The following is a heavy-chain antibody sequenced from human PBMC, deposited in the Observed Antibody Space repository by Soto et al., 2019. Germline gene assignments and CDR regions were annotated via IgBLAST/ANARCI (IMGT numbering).Heavy chain of an antibody. V-gene: IGHV3-21*01. CDR1: GFTFSTYG. CDR2: ISSSSSYV. CDR3: ARGSDSSGYYRSAFDV. D-gene: IGHD3-22*01. Sequence: PWGSLRLTCAASGFTFSTYGMTWVRQAPGKGLECVSSISSSSSYVYSADSVKGRFTISRDNAKNSLYLQMDSLRAEDTAVYYCARGSDSSGYYRSAFDVWGQGTMVTVSS. J-gene: IGHJ3*01.